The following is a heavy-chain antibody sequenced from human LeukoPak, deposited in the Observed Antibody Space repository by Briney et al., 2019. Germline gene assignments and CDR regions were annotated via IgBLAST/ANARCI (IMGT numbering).Heavy chain of an antibody. J-gene: IGHJ4*02. CDR3: GRDRPSGYYDY. CDR1: GGSISSGSYY. D-gene: IGHD3-22*01. Sequence: PSETLSLTCTVSGGSISSGSYYWSWIRQPAGKGLEWIGRIYTGGSTNYNPFLKSRVTISVDTSKNQFSLKLTSVTAADTAVYYCGRDRPSGYYDYWGQGILVTVSS. CDR2: IYTGGST. V-gene: IGHV4-61*02.